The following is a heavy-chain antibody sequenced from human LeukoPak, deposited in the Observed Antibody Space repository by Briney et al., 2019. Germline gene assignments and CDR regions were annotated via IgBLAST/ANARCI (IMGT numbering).Heavy chain of an antibody. CDR1: GFTFNTYA. CDR3: AREEDGYCSSTSCYLAWYYYGMDV. D-gene: IGHD2-2*01. CDR2: IWYDGSDK. Sequence: GGSLRLSCAASGFTFNTYAMHWVRQAPGKGLEWVAIIWYDGSDKYYADSVKGRFTISRDNSKNTLYLQMNSLRAEDTAVYYCAREEDGYCSSTSCYLAWYYYGMDVWGQGTTVTVSS. V-gene: IGHV3-33*01. J-gene: IGHJ6*02.